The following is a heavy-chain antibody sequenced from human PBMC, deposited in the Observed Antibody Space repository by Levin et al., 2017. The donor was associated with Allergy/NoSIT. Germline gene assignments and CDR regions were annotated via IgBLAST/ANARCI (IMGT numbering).Heavy chain of an antibody. V-gene: IGHV3-48*01. J-gene: IGHJ6*02. Sequence: GGSLRLSCAASGFTFSSYSMNWVRQAPGKGLEWVSYISSSSSTIYYADSVKGRFTISRDNAKNSLYLQMNSLRAEDTAVYYCARDPTQTGTTLVYYYGMDVWGQGTTVTVSS. CDR2: ISSSSSTI. CDR3: ARDPTQTGTTLVYYYGMDV. D-gene: IGHD1-7*01. CDR1: GFTFSSYS.